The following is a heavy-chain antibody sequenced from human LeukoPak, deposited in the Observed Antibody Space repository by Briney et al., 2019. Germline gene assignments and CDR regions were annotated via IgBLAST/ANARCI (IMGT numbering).Heavy chain of an antibody. D-gene: IGHD3-10*01. V-gene: IGHV3-21*01. CDR2: ICSSSSYI. J-gene: IGHJ4*02. CDR1: GFTFSSYS. Sequence: PGGSLRLSCAASGFTFSSYSMNWVRQAPGKGLEGVSSICSSSSYIYYADSVKGRFTISRDNAKNSLYLQMNSLRAEDTAVYYCASVVGSGSYFDSWGQGTLVTVSS. CDR3: ASVVGSGSYFDS.